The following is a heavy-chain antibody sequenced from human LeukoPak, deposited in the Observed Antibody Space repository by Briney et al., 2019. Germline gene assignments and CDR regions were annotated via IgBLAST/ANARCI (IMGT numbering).Heavy chain of an antibody. Sequence: GASVKVSCKASGGTFSSYAISWVRQAPGQGLEWMGGIIPIFGTANYAQKLQGRVTMTTDTSTSTAYMELRSLRSDDTAVYYCARDPLVGGGDPDYWGQGTLVTVSS. J-gene: IGHJ4*02. D-gene: IGHD2-21*01. V-gene: IGHV1-69*05. CDR1: GGTFSSYA. CDR2: IIPIFGTA. CDR3: ARDPLVGGGDPDY.